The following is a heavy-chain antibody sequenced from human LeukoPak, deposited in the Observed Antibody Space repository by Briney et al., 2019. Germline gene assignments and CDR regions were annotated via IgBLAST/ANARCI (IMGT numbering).Heavy chain of an antibody. J-gene: IGHJ3*02. CDR1: GFTFSAYD. V-gene: IGHV3-23*01. D-gene: IGHD3-10*01. CDR2: ISRSGPT. Sequence: GGSLRLSCTASGFTFSAYDMQWVRQAPGKGLEWVSGISRSGPTYYTDSVTGRFTISRDNSKNTLYLQMNSLRAEDTAVYYCAKAGDFDIWGQGTMVTVSS. CDR3: AKAGDFDI.